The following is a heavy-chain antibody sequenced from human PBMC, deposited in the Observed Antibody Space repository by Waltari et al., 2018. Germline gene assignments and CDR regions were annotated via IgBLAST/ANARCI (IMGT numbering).Heavy chain of an antibody. J-gene: IGHJ4*02. D-gene: IGHD1-26*01. V-gene: IGHV3-23*01. CDR2: INAKTHDP. Sequence: EVHLLESGGGLIQPGGSLRLSCAASGFNFGDFSMAWGRQSPGKGLEWVATINAKTHDPYDAEAVKGRFTLSRDNSANSLFLQMTDLRGDDTALYYCAKGGGSWAFFDSWGQGTLVAVSS. CDR3: AKGGGSWAFFDS. CDR1: GFNFGDFS.